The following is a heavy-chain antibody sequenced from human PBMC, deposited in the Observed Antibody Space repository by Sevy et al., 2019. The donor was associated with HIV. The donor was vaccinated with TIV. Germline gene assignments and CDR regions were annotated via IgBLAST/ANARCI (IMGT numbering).Heavy chain of an antibody. CDR2: VNPSEGST. D-gene: IGHD2-15*01. Sequence: ASVKVSCKSSGYTFTSYYFHWVRQAPGQGLEWMGMVNPSEGSTDYAQKFQGRVTVTRDTSTSTVYMDLSSLTSDDTAVYYCSRVLPDTCYFDYWGQGTLVTVSS. CDR3: SRVLPDTCYFDY. CDR1: GYTFTSYY. J-gene: IGHJ4*02. V-gene: IGHV1-46*03.